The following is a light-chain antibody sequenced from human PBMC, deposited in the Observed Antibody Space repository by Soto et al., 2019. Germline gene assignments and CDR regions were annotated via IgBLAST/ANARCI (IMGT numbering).Light chain of an antibody. CDR2: GAS. Sequence: EIVLTQSPGSLSLSPGETATLSCRSSQSISSTFFAWYQQKPGQAPRLLIYGASRRATGIPDRFTGSGAGTDFTLTIRRLEPDDFAVYYCQQFENSVTLGLGTKVEIK. V-gene: IGKV3-20*01. J-gene: IGKJ1*01. CDR1: QSISSTF. CDR3: QQFENSVT.